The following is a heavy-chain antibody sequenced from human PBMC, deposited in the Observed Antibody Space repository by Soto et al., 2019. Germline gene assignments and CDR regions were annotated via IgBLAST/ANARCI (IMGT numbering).Heavy chain of an antibody. D-gene: IGHD3-16*01. J-gene: IGHJ4*02. Sequence: WETLSLTCTVSGGSISSSSYYWGWIRQPPGKGLEWIGSIYYSGSTYYNPSLKSRVTISVDTSKNQFSLKLSSVTAADTAVYYCARHTRYGLVILKPLWGVDYGGKEPLLTVPS. V-gene: IGHV4-39*01. CDR3: ARHTRYGLVILKPLWGVDY. CDR2: IYYSGST. CDR1: GGSISSSSYY.